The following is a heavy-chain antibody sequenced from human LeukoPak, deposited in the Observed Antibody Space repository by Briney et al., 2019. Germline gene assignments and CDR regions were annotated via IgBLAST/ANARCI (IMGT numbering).Heavy chain of an antibody. V-gene: IGHV3-53*01. Sequence: GGSLRLSCAASGFAVSSSYMSWVPQAPGKGLEWVSVIYSGGSTYYADSVKGRFTISRDNSKNTLYLQMNSLRAEDTAVYYCARIRSSGWVFDYWGQGTLVTVSS. CDR3: ARIRSSGWVFDY. CDR2: IYSGGST. J-gene: IGHJ4*02. D-gene: IGHD6-19*01. CDR1: GFAVSSSY.